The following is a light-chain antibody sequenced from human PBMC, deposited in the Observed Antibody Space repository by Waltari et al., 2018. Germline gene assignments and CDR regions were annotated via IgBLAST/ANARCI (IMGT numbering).Light chain of an antibody. Sequence: DIQMTQSPSSLSASVGDRVTITCRASQDIGSWLAWYQQKPGNAPKLLIYAASRLESGVPPRFSGSGSGTDFILAISSLQPEDCGTFYCQQGNSFPYTFGQGTKLEI. CDR3: QQGNSFPYT. CDR1: QDIGSW. CDR2: AAS. V-gene: IGKV1-12*01. J-gene: IGKJ2*01.